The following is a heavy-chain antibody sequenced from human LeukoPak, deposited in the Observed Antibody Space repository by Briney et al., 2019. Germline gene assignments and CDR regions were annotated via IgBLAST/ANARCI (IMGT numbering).Heavy chain of an antibody. D-gene: IGHD2-2*01. J-gene: IGHJ4*02. CDR1: GYAFTNYA. CDR2: ISVYNGNT. CDR3: ARGYCSSATCRHFDY. Sequence: AAVKVSCKSSGYAFTNYAISLVRQAPGQGLEWMGWISVYNGNTNYAQKLQGRVTMTADTSTTTAYMELRSLRSDDTAVYYCARGYCSSATCRHFDYWGQGALVTVSS. V-gene: IGHV1-18*01.